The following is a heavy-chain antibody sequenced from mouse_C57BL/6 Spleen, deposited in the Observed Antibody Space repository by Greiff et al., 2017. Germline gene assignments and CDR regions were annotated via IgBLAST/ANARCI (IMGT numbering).Heavy chain of an antibody. D-gene: IGHD3-3*01. V-gene: IGHV1-69*01. CDR2: IDPSDSYT. Sequence: VQLQQPGAELVMPGASVKLSCKASGYTFTSYWMHWVKQRPGQGLEWIGEIDPSDSYTNYNQKFKGKSTLTVDKSSSTAYMQLSSLTSEDAAVYYLARGRAGAAKFDYWGQGTTVTVSS. CDR1: GYTFTSYW. CDR3: ARGRAGAAKFDY. J-gene: IGHJ2*01.